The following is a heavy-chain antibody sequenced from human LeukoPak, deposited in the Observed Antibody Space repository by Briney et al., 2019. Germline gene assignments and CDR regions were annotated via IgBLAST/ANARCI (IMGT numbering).Heavy chain of an antibody. D-gene: IGHD3-22*01. CDR2: INSDGSST. CDR3: AGAYYDSSWTY. Sequence: PGGSLRLSCAASGFTFSSYWMHWVRQAPGKGLVWVSRINSDGSSTNYADSVKGRFTISRDNAKNTLYLQMNSLRAEDTAVYYCAGAYYDSSWTYWGQGTLVTVSS. CDR1: GFTFSSYW. V-gene: IGHV3-74*01. J-gene: IGHJ4*02.